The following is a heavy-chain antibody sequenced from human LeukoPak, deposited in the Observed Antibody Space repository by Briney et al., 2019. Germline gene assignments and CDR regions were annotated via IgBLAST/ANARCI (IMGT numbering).Heavy chain of an antibody. Sequence: GGSLRLSCAASGFTFSYHWMTWVRQAPGKGLEWVANIKNDGAVKNYVDSVKGRFTISRDNAKNSLYLQMNSLRVEDTAVYYCARARGGYDLDYWGQGTLVTVSS. CDR3: ARARGGYDLDY. CDR2: IKNDGAVK. D-gene: IGHD5-12*01. V-gene: IGHV3-7*01. J-gene: IGHJ4*02. CDR1: GFTFSYHW.